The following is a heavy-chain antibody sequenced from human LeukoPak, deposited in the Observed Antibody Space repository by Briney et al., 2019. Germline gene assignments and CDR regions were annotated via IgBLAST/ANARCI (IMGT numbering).Heavy chain of an antibody. J-gene: IGHJ4*02. V-gene: IGHV3-33*01. D-gene: IGHD6-19*01. Sequence: GGSLRLSCAASGFTFSSYGMHWVRQAPGKGLEWVAVIWYDGSNKYYADSVKGRFTISRDNSKNTLYLQMNSLRAEDTAVYYCARRIAVAGTCDYWGQGTLVTVSS. CDR1: GFTFSSYG. CDR3: ARRIAVAGTCDY. CDR2: IWYDGSNK.